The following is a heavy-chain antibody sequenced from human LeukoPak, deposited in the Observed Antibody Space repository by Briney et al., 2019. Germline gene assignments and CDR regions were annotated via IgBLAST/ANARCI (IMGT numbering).Heavy chain of an antibody. V-gene: IGHV4-30-4*01. CDR3: AREAAYCSSTSCYRGGDWFDP. D-gene: IGHD2-2*01. CDR1: GVSISSGDYY. CDR2: IYYSGST. J-gene: IGHJ5*02. Sequence: PSETLSLTCTVSGVSISSGDYYWSWIRQPPGKGLEWIGYIYYSGSTYYNPSLKSRVTISVDTSKNQFSLKLSSVTAADTAVYYCAREAAYCSSTSCYRGGDWFDPWGQGTLVTVSS.